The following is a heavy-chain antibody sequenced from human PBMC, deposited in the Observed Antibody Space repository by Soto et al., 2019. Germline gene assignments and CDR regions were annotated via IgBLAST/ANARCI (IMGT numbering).Heavy chain of an antibody. J-gene: IGHJ4*02. CDR2: ISWNSGSI. D-gene: IGHD6-19*01. V-gene: IGHV3-9*01. CDR3: VGDSHGQWLVIHFEY. CDR1: GFTFESYA. Sequence: EVQLVESGGGSVQPGRSLRLSCVASGFTFESYAMHWVRQVPGKGLEWVSGISWNSGSIGYEDSVKSRFTISRDNGQKALFLETMSLRVEDTAFYYCVGDSHGQWLVIHFEYWGQGALVSVSS.